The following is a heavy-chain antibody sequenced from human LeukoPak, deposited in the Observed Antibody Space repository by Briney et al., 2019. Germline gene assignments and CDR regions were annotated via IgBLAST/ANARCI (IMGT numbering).Heavy chain of an antibody. D-gene: IGHD5-12*01. CDR2: IKQDGSEK. CDR3: ARGGGYDYSGFDY. J-gene: IGHJ4*02. Sequence: GGSLRLSCAASGFTFSSYWMSWVRQAPGKGLEWVANIKQDGSEKYYVDSVKGRFTISRDNAKNSLYLQMNSLRAEDTAVYYCARGGGYDYSGFDYWGQGTLVTVSS. CDR1: GFTFSSYW. V-gene: IGHV3-7*01.